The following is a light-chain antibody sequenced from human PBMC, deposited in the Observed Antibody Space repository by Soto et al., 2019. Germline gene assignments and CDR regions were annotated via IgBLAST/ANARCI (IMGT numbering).Light chain of an antibody. CDR2: DVS. CDR1: SSDVGGYNY. V-gene: IGLV2-14*03. CDR3: SSYRSGSTLV. J-gene: IGLJ2*01. Sequence: QSVLTQPASVSGSPGQSITISCTGTSSDVGGYNYVSWYQQYPGKAPKLMIYDVSNRPSGVSNRFSGSKSGNTASLTISGLQAEDEADYYCSSYRSGSTLVFGGGTQLTVL.